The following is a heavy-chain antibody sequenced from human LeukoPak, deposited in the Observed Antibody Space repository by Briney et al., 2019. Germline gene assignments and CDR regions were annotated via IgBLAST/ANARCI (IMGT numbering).Heavy chain of an antibody. CDR3: ATIYDFWSEGDHFDY. D-gene: IGHD3-3*01. Sequence: GGSLRLSCAASGFTFSDYYMSWIRQAPGKGLEWVSYISSSGSTIYYADSMKGRFTISRDNAKNSLYLQMNSLRAEDTAVYYCATIYDFWSEGDHFDYWGQGTLVTVSS. CDR2: ISSSGSTI. J-gene: IGHJ4*02. V-gene: IGHV3-11*04. CDR1: GFTFSDYY.